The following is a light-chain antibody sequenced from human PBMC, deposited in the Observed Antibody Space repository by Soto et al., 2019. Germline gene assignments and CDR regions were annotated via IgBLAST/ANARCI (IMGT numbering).Light chain of an antibody. J-gene: IGKJ4*01. Sequence: DIQITQSPSTLSASVGARVPITCRASQSITSWLAWYQQNPGKAPNLLIYDASSLQSGVPSRFSGSGSGTEFTLTISSLQPDDSATYYCQQYNSHDDIAFGRGTKVDIK. CDR1: QSITSW. CDR2: DAS. CDR3: QQYNSHDDIA. V-gene: IGKV1-5*01.